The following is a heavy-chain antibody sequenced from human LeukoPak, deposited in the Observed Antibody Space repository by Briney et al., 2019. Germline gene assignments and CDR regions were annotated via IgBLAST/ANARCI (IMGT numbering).Heavy chain of an antibody. CDR2: ISSCSSYI. Sequence: PGGSLRLSCAASGFTFSSYSMNWVRQAPGKGLEWVSSISSCSSYIYYADSVKGRFTISRDNAKNSLYLQMNSLRAEDTAVYYCARDQELVQGGLYYFDYWGQGTLVTVSS. V-gene: IGHV3-21*01. D-gene: IGHD6-13*01. CDR3: ARDQELVQGGLYYFDY. J-gene: IGHJ4*02. CDR1: GFTFSSYS.